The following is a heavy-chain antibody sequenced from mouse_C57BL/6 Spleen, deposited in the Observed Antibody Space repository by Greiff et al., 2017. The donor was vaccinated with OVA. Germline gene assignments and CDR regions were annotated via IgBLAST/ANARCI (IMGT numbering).Heavy chain of an antibody. CDR1: GYSITSGYY. D-gene: IGHD1-1*01. CDR2: ISYDGSN. J-gene: IGHJ1*03. V-gene: IGHV3-6*01. CDR3: ASDYGSSAYWYFDV. Sequence: EVQLVESGPGLVKPSQSLSLTCSVPGYSITSGYYWNWIRQFPGNKLEWMGYISYDGSNNYNPSLKNRISITRDTSKNQFFLKLNSVTTEDTATYYGASDYGSSAYWYFDVWGTGTTVTVSS.